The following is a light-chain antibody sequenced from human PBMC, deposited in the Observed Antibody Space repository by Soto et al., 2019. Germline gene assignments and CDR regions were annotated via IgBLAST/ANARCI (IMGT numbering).Light chain of an antibody. CDR1: QSVSSSY. V-gene: IGKV3-20*01. Sequence: EIVLTQSPGTLSLSPGERATLSCRASQSVSSSYLAWYQQKPGQAPRLLIYGASSRATSIPDRFSGSGSGTDFTLTISRLEPEEFAVYYCQQYGSSPPLTFGGGTKVEIK. J-gene: IGKJ4*01. CDR3: QQYGSSPPLT. CDR2: GAS.